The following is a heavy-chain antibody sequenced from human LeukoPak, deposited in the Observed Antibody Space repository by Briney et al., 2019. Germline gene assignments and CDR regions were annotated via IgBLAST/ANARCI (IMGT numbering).Heavy chain of an antibody. CDR2: IRANGDTT. CDR3: VKDFWPARDGGGYYSPFEY. V-gene: IGHV3-23*01. Sequence: GGSLTPSCAASGFTFSNYDMNWVRHAPGTGLGWVSGIRANGDTTYYWDSVRGRVTISRDNSKNSVFLQMNSLRDADTAVYYCVKDFWPARDGGGYYSPFEYWGEGTLVTVSS. J-gene: IGHJ4*02. CDR1: GFTFSNYD. D-gene: IGHD3-22*01.